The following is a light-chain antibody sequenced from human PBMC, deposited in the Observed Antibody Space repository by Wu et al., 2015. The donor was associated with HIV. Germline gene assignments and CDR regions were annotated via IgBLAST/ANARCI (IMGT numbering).Light chain of an antibody. V-gene: IGKV3-15*01. CDR1: QSIGKN. CDR3: QQYSNWLGT. CDR2: GAS. J-gene: IGKJ1*01. Sequence: ETVMTQSPATLSVFPGERATLSCRASQSIGKNLAWYQQKPGQTPRLLIYGASTRATGIPIRFSGSGSGTDFTLTISRLQSEDFAVYYCQQYSNWLGTFGQGTEVE.